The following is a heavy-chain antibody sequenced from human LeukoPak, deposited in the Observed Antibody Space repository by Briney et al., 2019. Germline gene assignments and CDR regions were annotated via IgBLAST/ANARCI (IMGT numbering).Heavy chain of an antibody. D-gene: IGHD6-13*01. J-gene: IGHJ4*02. Sequence: GGSLRLSCAASGFTFSSYGMHWVRQAPGKGLGWVAFIRYDGSNKYYADSVKGRFTISRDNSKNTLYLQMNSLRAEDTAVYYCAKDDVGFIAAAGIPVWGQGTLVTVSS. CDR2: IRYDGSNK. CDR1: GFTFSSYG. V-gene: IGHV3-30*02. CDR3: AKDDVGFIAAAGIPV.